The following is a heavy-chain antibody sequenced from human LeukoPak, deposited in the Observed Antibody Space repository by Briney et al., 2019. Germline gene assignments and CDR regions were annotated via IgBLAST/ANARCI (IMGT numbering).Heavy chain of an antibody. CDR3: AKDTYYYDSSGYQYYFDS. CDR2: IRYDGSNK. V-gene: IGHV3-30*02. Sequence: GGSLRLSCAASGFTFSSYGMHWVRQAPGKGLEWVAFIRYDGSNKYYADSVKGRFTISRDNSKNTLYLQMNSLRAEDTAVYYCAKDTYYYDSSGYQYYFDSWGQGTLVTVSS. CDR1: GFTFSSYG. J-gene: IGHJ4*02. D-gene: IGHD3-22*01.